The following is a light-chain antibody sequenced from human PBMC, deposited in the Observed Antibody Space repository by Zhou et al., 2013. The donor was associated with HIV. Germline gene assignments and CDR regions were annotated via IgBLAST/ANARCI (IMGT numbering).Light chain of an antibody. J-gene: IGKJ2*01. CDR1: QDISSA. Sequence: AIQLTQSPSSLSASVGDRVTITCRASQDISSALAWYQQKPGKAPNLLIYAAFNLQSGVPSRFSGSGSGTEFTLTISSLQPDDFATYYCQQYNSYSTFGQGTKLEIK. CDR3: QQYNSYST. CDR2: AAF. V-gene: IGKV1-13*02.